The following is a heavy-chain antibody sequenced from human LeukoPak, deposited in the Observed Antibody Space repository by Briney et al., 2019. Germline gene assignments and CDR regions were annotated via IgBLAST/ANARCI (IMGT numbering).Heavy chain of an antibody. CDR3: IVFGDSNH. V-gene: IGHV3-53*01. J-gene: IGHJ5*02. CDR1: GFTGSHNY. CDR2: THSSGGT. Sequence: GGSLRLSCAASGFTGSHNYMSWVRQAPGKGLEWVSATHSSGGTYYADSVKGRFTISRDTSKDTLYLQINSLSVEDTAVYYCIVFGDSNHWGQGTLVTVSS. D-gene: IGHD4-17*01.